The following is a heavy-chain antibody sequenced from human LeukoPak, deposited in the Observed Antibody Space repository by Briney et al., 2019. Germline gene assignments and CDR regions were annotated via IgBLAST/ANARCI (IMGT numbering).Heavy chain of an antibody. D-gene: IGHD3-10*01. V-gene: IGHV3-74*01. CDR2: IDGNGRTT. Sequence: GGSLRLSCAASGFTFSSEWMHWVRQAPGRGLVWISHIDGNGRTTTYGDSVRGRFTVSRDNAKNTLYLQMNSLRAEDTAVYYCARDVPRTSGPWGQGTLVTVSS. CDR1: GFTFSSEW. J-gene: IGHJ5*02. CDR3: ARDVPRTSGP.